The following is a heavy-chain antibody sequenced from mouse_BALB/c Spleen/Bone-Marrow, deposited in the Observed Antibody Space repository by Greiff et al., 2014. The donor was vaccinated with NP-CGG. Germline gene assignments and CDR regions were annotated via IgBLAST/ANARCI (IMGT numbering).Heavy chain of an antibody. CDR3: ARVYYGNLDY. D-gene: IGHD2-1*01. Sequence: QVQLQQSGAVLVRPGSSVKISCKASGYTFTNFWMNWVKQRPGQGLEWIGQIHPGDGDTNNNGKFKGKATLTTDKSSSTAYMQLSSLSSEDSAVYFCARVYYGNLDYWGQGTTLTVSS. V-gene: IGHV1-80*01. J-gene: IGHJ2*01. CDR1: GYTFTNFW. CDR2: IHPGDGDT.